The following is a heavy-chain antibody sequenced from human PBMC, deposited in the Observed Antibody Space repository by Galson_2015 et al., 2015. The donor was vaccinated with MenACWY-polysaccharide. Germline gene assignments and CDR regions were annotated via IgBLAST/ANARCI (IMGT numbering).Heavy chain of an antibody. CDR2: ISGSGGST. CDR3: AKVRAAAGTLNYYYGMDV. V-gene: IGHV3-23*01. J-gene: IGHJ6*02. D-gene: IGHD6-13*01. Sequence: SLRLSCAASGFTFSSYAMSWVRQAPGKGLEWVSAISGSGGSTYYADSVKGRFTISRDNSKNTLYLQMNSLRAEDTAVYYCAKVRAAAGTLNYYYGMDVWGQGTTVTVSS. CDR1: GFTFSSYA.